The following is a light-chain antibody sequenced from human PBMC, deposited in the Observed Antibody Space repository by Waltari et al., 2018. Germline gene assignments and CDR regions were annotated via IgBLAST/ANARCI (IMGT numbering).Light chain of an antibody. J-gene: IGLJ1*01. CDR3: QAYDSSLRGYV. V-gene: IGLV1-40*01. CDR2: GAP. CDR1: SSNIGAGYG. Sequence: QSVLTQPPSVSGAPGQKFTISCTGTSSNIGAGYGVHWYQQLPGAAPKLLSSGAPNRPSGVPDRFSGSKSGTSASLAITGLQAEDEADYYCQAYDSSLRGYVFGTGTKVAVL.